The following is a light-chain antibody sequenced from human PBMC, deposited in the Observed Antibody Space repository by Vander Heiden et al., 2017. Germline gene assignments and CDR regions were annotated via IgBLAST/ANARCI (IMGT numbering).Light chain of an antibody. CDR3: QSYDSNNQGV. J-gene: IGLJ2*01. CDR1: IGSIANNY. CDR2: EDN. V-gene: IGLV6-57*03. Sequence: IFCTRCIGSIANNYLPWFQQRPGRAPATLIYEDNRRPSGVPDRFSGSIDSSSNSAALTISGLKTEDEADYYCQSYDSNNQGVFGGGTKLTVL.